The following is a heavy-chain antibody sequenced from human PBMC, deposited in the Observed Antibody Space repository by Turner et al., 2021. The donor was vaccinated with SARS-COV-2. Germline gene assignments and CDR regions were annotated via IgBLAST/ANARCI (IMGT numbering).Heavy chain of an antibody. J-gene: IGHJ4*02. D-gene: IGHD3-22*01. CDR3: ARNKGDYDSRELLG. CDR1: GGSISSSSYY. Sequence: QLPLQESGPGLGKPSATLSLTCPVSGGSISSSSYYWGWIRPPPGRGLEWIGSIYYGGSTYYNPSLKSRDTISVDTSKNQFSLKLSSVTAAKTAVDYGARNKGDYDSRELLGWGQGTLVTVSS. V-gene: IGHV4-39*01. CDR2: IYYGGST.